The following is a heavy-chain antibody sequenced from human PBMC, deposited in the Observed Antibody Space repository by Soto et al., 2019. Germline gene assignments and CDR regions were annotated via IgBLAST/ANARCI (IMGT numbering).Heavy chain of an antibody. CDR2: MTPTTGST. CDR3: ARVRLVAGTVDS. V-gene: IGHV1-8*01. D-gene: IGHD1-7*01. J-gene: IGHJ4*02. Sequence: QVQLVQSGAEVKKPGASVKVACKASGYTFTSYDIKWVRQATGQGLEWMGWMTPTTGSTGFAQKFQGRVTMISNTSISAAYLVLSSRTSEDTAVYYCARVRLVAGTVDSWGQGTLVTVSS. CDR1: GYTFTSYD.